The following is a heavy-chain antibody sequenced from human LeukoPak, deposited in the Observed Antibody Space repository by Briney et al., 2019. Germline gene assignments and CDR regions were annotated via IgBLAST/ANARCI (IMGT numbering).Heavy chain of an antibody. V-gene: IGHV1-18*04. CDR3: ATRYCSGGSCSYFDY. J-gene: IGHJ4*02. CDR2: ISAYNGNT. CDR1: GYTFTSYG. Sequence: ASVKVSCKASGYTFTSYGISWVRQAPGQRLEWMGWISAYNGNTNYAQKLQGRVTMTTDTSTSTAYMELRSLRSDDTAVYYCATRYCSGGSCSYFDYWGQGTLVTVSS. D-gene: IGHD2-15*01.